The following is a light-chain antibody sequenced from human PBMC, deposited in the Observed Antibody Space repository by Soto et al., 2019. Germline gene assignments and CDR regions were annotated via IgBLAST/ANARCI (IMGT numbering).Light chain of an antibody. CDR3: QQYYSYPRA. V-gene: IGKV1-5*01. Sequence: DIQVTQSPSTLSASVGDRVTITCRASQSISSWLAWYQQKPGKAPKLLIYDASSLESGVPSRFSGSGSGTDFTLTINYLQSEDFATYYCQQYYSYPRAFGQGTKVDIK. J-gene: IGKJ1*01. CDR2: DAS. CDR1: QSISSW.